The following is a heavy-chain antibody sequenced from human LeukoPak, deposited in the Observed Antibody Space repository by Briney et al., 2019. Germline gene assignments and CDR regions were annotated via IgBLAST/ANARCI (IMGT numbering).Heavy chain of an antibody. CDR1: GFTFSSYA. CDR2: ISYDGSNK. J-gene: IGHJ4*02. V-gene: IGHV3-30-3*01. D-gene: IGHD3-9*01. Sequence: GGSLRLSCAASGFTFSSYAMHWVRQAPGKGLEWVAVISYDGSNKYYADSVKGRFTISRDNAKNTLYLQMNSLRAEDTAVYYCARFDYDILTGYIDYWGQGTLVTVSS. CDR3: ARFDYDILTGYIDY.